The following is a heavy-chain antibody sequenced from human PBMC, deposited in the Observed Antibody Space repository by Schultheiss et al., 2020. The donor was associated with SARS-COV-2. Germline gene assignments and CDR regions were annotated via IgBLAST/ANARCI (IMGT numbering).Heavy chain of an antibody. J-gene: IGHJ6*02. Sequence: GGSLRLSCAASGFTFSSYGMHWVRQAPGKGLEWVAVIWYDGSNKYYADSVKGRFTISRDNSKNTLYLQMNSLRAEDTAVYYCAKLYDFWSGPYGMDVWGQGTTVTVSS. CDR3: AKLYDFWSGPYGMDV. D-gene: IGHD3-3*01. CDR2: IWYDGSNK. CDR1: GFTFSSYG. V-gene: IGHV3-33*06.